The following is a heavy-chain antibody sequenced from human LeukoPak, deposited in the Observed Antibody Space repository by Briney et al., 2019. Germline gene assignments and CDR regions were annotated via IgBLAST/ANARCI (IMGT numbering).Heavy chain of an antibody. CDR1: GFTFSSYA. J-gene: IGHJ4*02. CDR2: ISGSGGST. V-gene: IGHV3-23*01. CDR3: ARAPRYCSGGSCYGPRFDY. Sequence: PGGSLRLSCAASGFTFSSYAMSWVRQAPGKGLEWVSAISGSGGSTYYADSVKGRFTISRDNSKNTLYLQMNSLRAEDTAVYYCARAPRYCSGGSCYGPRFDYWGQGTLVTVSS. D-gene: IGHD2-15*01.